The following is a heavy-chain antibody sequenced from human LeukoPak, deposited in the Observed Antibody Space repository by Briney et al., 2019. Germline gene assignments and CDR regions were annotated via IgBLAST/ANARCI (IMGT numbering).Heavy chain of an antibody. D-gene: IGHD3-22*01. CDR1: GFTFSSYS. CDR3: ARPEGSDSSGYYQDYYYYYYMDV. J-gene: IGHJ6*03. Sequence: PGGSLRLSCAASGFTFSSYSMNWVRQAPGEGLEWVSSISSSSSYIYYADTVKGRFTISRDNAKNSLYLQMNSLRAEDTAVYYCARPEGSDSSGYYQDYYYYYYMDVWGKGTTVTVSS. CDR2: ISSSSSYI. V-gene: IGHV3-21*01.